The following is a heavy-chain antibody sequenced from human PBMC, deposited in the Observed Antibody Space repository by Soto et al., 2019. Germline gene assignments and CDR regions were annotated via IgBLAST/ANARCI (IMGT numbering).Heavy chain of an antibody. V-gene: IGHV3-48*01. D-gene: IGHD2-2*01. CDR2: ISSSSSTI. Sequence: GESLKISCAASGFTFSSYSMNWVRQAPGKGLEWVSYISSSSSTIYYADSVKGRFTISRDNAKNSLYLQMNSLRAEDTAVYYCAREYCSSTSCLNWFDPWGQGTLVTVS. J-gene: IGHJ5*02. CDR1: GFTFSSYS. CDR3: AREYCSSTSCLNWFDP.